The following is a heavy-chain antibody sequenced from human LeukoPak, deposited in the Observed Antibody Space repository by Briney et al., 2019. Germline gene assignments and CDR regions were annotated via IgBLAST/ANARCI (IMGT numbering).Heavy chain of an antibody. V-gene: IGHV3-7*04. D-gene: IGHD3-22*01. CDR2: IKQDGSEK. J-gene: IGHJ4*02. CDR1: GFTFSSYW. Sequence: GGSLRLSCAASGFTFSSYWMSWVRQAPGKGLEWVANIKQDGSEKYYVDSVKGRFTISRDNAKNSLYLQMNSLRAEDTAVYYCARVVVVITTPHFDYWGQGTLVTVSS. CDR3: ARVVVVITTPHFDY.